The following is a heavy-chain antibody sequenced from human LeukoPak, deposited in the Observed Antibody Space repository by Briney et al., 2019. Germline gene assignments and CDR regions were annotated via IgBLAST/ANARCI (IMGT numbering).Heavy chain of an antibody. Sequence: GGSLRLSCAASGFTFSDYNMRWIRQAPGKGLEWVSSISRSGSTKYYADSVKGRFTISRDNAKNSLFLQMNSLRAEDTAVYYCARVARGVRSSSSYSDYWGQGTLVTVSS. CDR2: ISRSGSTK. CDR1: GFTFSDYN. D-gene: IGHD6-6*01. V-gene: IGHV3-11*01. J-gene: IGHJ4*02. CDR3: ARVARGVRSSSSYSDY.